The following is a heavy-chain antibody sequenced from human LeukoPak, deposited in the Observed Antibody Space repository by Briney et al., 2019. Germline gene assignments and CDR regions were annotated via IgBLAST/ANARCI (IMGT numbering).Heavy chain of an antibody. V-gene: IGHV4-59*01. CDR1: GGSISSYY. Sequence: SATLSLTCTVSGGSISSYYWTWIRQPPGKGLEWIGYIYYSGSTNYNPSLKSRVTISVDTSKNQFSLKLSSVTAADTAVYYCARGIVGATFDYWGQGALVTVSS. CDR3: ARGIVGATFDY. CDR2: IYYSGST. J-gene: IGHJ4*02. D-gene: IGHD1-26*01.